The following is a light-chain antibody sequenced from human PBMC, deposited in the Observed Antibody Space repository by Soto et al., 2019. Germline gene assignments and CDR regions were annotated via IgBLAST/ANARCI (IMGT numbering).Light chain of an antibody. V-gene: IGLV2-8*01. Sequence: QSVLTQPPSASGSPGQSVTISCTGTGGDVGGYNYVSWYQQHPGKVPRLIIYDVNKRPSGVPDRFSGSKSDNTASLTVSGLQAEDEADYYCSSYACFNNYVFGTGTKVTVL. CDR2: DVN. CDR3: SSYACFNNYV. J-gene: IGLJ1*01. CDR1: GGDVGGYNY.